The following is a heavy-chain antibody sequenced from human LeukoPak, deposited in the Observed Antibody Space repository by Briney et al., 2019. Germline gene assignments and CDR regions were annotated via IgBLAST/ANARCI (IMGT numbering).Heavy chain of an antibody. CDR3: ARFDCSSTSCYFDY. J-gene: IGHJ4*02. D-gene: IGHD2-2*01. Sequence: GGSLRLSCAASGFTVSSNYMSWVRQAPGKGLEWVSVIYSGGSTYYADSVKGRFTISGDNSKNTLYLQMNSLRAEDTAVYYCARFDCSSTSCYFDYWGQGTLVTVSS. CDR1: GFTVSSNY. V-gene: IGHV3-53*01. CDR2: IYSGGST.